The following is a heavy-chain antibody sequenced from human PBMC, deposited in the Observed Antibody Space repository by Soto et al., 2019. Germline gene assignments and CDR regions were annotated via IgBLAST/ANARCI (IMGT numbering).Heavy chain of an antibody. CDR1: GGSIGGYD. Sequence: PFELLSLRCGVEGGSIGGYDWRWIRQHPGKGLEWIGEINHSGSTNYNPSLKSRVTISVDTSKNQFSLKLSSVTAADTAVYYCARGPFVTVVTLRAFDIWGQGTMVTVSS. J-gene: IGHJ3*02. V-gene: IGHV4-34*01. D-gene: IGHD2-21*02. CDR3: ARGPFVTVVTLRAFDI. CDR2: INHSGST.